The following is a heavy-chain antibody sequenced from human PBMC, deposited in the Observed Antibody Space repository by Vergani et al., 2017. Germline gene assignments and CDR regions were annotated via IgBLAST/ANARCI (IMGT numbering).Heavy chain of an antibody. CDR3: ARQDIVPTDSYSSGWYDFDY. Sequence: EVQLVQSGAEVKKPGESLTISCKGSGYSFTSYWIGWVRQMPGKGLEWMGIIYPGDSDTRYSPSFQGQVTISADKSISTAYLQWSSLKASDTAMYYCARQDIVPTDSYSSGWYDFDYWDQGTLVTVSS. CDR2: IYPGDSDT. V-gene: IGHV5-51*01. J-gene: IGHJ4*02. CDR1: GYSFTSYW. D-gene: IGHD6-19*01.